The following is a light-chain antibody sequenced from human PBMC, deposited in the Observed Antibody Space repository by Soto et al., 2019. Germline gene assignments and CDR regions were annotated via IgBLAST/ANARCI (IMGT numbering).Light chain of an antibody. J-gene: IGKJ3*01. V-gene: IGKV2-28*01. CDR1: QSLLHSNGCNY. CDR2: LGS. Sequence: DIVMTQSPLSLPVTPGEPASISCRSSQSLLHSNGCNYSDWYLQEPGQSPQLLIYLGSNRASGVPDRFSGSGSGTDFTLKIRRVEAEDVGVYYCMQALQTPRFTFGPGTKVDIK. CDR3: MQALQTPRFT.